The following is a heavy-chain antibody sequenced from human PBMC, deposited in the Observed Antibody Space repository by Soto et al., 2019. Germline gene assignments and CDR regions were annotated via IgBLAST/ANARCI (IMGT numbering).Heavy chain of an antibody. Sequence: PSETLSLTCTVSGVSITSYFWSWIRQTPGKGLDWIGSISFSGATYSNPSLKGRAALSVDTSENHLSLRLTSVTAADTAIYYCERGLYGGNFDYWGQGTPVTVSS. CDR3: ERGLYGGNFDY. J-gene: IGHJ4*02. CDR1: GVSITSYF. V-gene: IGHV4-59*08. D-gene: IGHD4-17*01. CDR2: ISFSGAT.